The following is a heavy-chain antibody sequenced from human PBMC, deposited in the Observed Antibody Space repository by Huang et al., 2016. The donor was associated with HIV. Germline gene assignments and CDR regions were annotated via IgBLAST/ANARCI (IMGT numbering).Heavy chain of an antibody. V-gene: IGHV3-48*03. J-gene: IGHJ5*02. CDR1: GFMLKNYD. CDR3: VRVSLGQQLWLQGYFDL. CDR2: ISSSGTSK. Sequence: TLSCAASGFMLKNYDMNWVRQAPGKGLEWISYISSSGTSKYYSDSLKGRFDIARDNAKNLLSLHLNNVTVEDTAIYYCVRVSLGQQLWLQGYFDLWGQGTLVTVFS. D-gene: IGHD5-18*01.